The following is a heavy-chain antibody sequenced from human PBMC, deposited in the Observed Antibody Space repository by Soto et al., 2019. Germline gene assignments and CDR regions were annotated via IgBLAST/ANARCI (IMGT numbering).Heavy chain of an antibody. CDR2: VYYSGTT. J-gene: IGHJ4*02. D-gene: IGHD4-17*01. V-gene: IGHV4-61*01. Sequence: QVQLQESGPGLPKPSETLSLTCSVSGGSVSNKTYYWSWIRQPPGKRLEWIGYVYYSGTTNYNPSLKSRVTISVDLSKNQFSLRLSSVTTADTALYYCARTTAVPNTLRSRYFFDYWGQGTLVTVSS. CDR3: ARTTAVPNTLRSRYFFDY. CDR1: GGSVSNKTYY.